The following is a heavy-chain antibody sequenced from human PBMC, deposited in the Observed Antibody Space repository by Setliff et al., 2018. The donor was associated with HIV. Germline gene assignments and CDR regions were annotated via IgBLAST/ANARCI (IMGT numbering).Heavy chain of an antibody. J-gene: IGHJ6*02. Sequence: PGGSLRLSCAASGFTFSSYNMNWVRQAPGKGLEWVSSISSSSSYIYYADSVKGRFTISRDNAKNSLYLQMNSLRAEDTAVYYCVRDGGSTSWNFLYYYGMDVWGQGTTVTVSS. V-gene: IGHV3-21*01. CDR3: VRDGGSTSWNFLYYYGMDV. CDR1: GFTFSSYN. CDR2: ISSSSSYI. D-gene: IGHD2-2*01.